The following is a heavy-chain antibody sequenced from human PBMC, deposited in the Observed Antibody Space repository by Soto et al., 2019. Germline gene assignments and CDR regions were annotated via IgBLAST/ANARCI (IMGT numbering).Heavy chain of an antibody. CDR1: GITFSSYS. D-gene: IGHD3-22*01. J-gene: IGHJ6*02. CDR2: ISSSSSYI. V-gene: IGHV3-21*01. Sequence: GGSLRLSCAASGITFSSYSMNWVRQAPGKGPEWVSSISSSSSYIYYADSVKGRFTISRDNAKNSLYLQMNSLRAEDTAVYYCARSSGYYGMDVWGQGTTVTVSS. CDR3: ARSSGYYGMDV.